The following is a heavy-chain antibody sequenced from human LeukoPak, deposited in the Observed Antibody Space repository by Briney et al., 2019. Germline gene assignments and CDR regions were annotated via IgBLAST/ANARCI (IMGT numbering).Heavy chain of an antibody. Sequence: GGSLRLSCAASGFTFSGYWMSWVRQAPGKGLEWVANIKRDGREKYYVDSVKGRFTISRDNAKNSLFLQMNSLRAEDTAVYYCARDSLSGSQDYWGQGTLVTVSS. CDR2: IKRDGREK. J-gene: IGHJ4*02. V-gene: IGHV3-7*01. CDR1: GFTFSGYW. D-gene: IGHD1-26*01. CDR3: ARDSLSGSQDY.